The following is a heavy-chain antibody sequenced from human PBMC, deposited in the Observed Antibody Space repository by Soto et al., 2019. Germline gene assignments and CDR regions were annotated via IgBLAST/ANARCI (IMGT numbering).Heavy chain of an antibody. D-gene: IGHD5-12*01. CDR2: IIPIFGTA. V-gene: IGHV1-69*01. Sequence: QVQLVQSGAEVKKPGSSVKVSCKASGGTFSSYAISWVRQAPGQGLEWMGGIIPIFGTANYAQKFQGRVKITADESTSTAYMELSSLRSEDTAVYYCARGRNVDIVATKGGDAFDIWGQGTMVTVSS. CDR1: GGTFSSYA. CDR3: ARGRNVDIVATKGGDAFDI. J-gene: IGHJ3*02.